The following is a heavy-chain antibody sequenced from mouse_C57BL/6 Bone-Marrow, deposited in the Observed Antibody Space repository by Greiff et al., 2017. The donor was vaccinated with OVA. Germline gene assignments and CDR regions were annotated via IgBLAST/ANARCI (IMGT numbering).Heavy chain of an antibody. CDR2: ISNGGGST. CDR3: AKQGPYYYGSSSWFAY. J-gene: IGHJ3*01. CDR1: GFTFSDYY. Sequence: EVQGVESGGGLVQPGGSLKLSCAASGFTFSDYYMSWVRQTPEKRLEWVAYISNGGGSTYYPDTVKGRFTISRDNAKNTLYLQMSRLKSEDTAMYYCAKQGPYYYGSSSWFAYWGQGTLVTVSA. D-gene: IGHD1-1*01. V-gene: IGHV5-12*01.